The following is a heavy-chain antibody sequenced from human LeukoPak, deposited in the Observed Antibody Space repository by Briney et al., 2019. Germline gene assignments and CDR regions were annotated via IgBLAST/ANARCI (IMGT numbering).Heavy chain of an antibody. V-gene: IGHV3-9*01. CDR1: GFTFDDYA. D-gene: IGHD1-1*01. J-gene: IGHJ6*02. CDR3: AKTRQQDYYYGMDV. Sequence: PGGSLRLSCAASGFTFDDYAMHWVRQAPGKGLEWVSGISWNSGSIGYADSVKGRFTISRDNAKNSLYLQMNSLRAEDTALYYCAKTRQQDYYYGMDVWGQGTTVTVSS. CDR2: ISWNSGSI.